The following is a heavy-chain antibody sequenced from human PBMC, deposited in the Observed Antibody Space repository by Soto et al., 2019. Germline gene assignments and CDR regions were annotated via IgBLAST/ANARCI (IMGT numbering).Heavy chain of an antibody. J-gene: IGHJ5*02. V-gene: IGHV3-7*01. D-gene: IGHD2-15*01. CDR1: GFTFSDYY. CDR2: IKQDGSEK. CDR3: ARHYCSGDTCLSGP. Sequence: GGSLRLSCAASGFTFSDYYMSWIRQAPGKGLEWVANIKQDGSEKYYVDSGKGRFTISRDNAKNSLYLQMNSLRAEDTAVYYCARHYCSGDTCLSGPWGQGTLVTVSS.